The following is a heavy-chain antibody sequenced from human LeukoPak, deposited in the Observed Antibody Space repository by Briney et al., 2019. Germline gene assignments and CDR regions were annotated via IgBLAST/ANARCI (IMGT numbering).Heavy chain of an antibody. CDR2: ISSSSSYI. V-gene: IGHV3-21*01. CDR1: GFTFSSYS. J-gene: IGHJ5*02. CDR3: ARKTTINWFDP. Sequence: GRSLRLSCAASGFTFSSYSMNWVRQAPGKGLEWVSSISSSSSYIYYADSVKGRFTISRDNAKNSLYLQMNSLRAEDTAVYYCARKTTINWFDPWGQGTLVTVSS. D-gene: IGHD5-24*01.